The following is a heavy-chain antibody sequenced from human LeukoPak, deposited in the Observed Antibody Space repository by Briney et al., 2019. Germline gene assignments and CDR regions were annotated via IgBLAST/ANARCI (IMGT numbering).Heavy chain of an antibody. CDR3: ARDNSVGETAWWFDP. V-gene: IGHV1-18*01. D-gene: IGHD1-26*01. Sequence: GASVKVSCKASGYSFNRYGISWVRQAPGQGLEWMGWISPYTGNTNYAQKFQGRVTMTTDTSTSTAYMELRSLRSDDTAVYYCARDNSVGETAWWFDPWGQGTLVTVSS. CDR1: GYSFNRYG. CDR2: ISPYTGNT. J-gene: IGHJ5*02.